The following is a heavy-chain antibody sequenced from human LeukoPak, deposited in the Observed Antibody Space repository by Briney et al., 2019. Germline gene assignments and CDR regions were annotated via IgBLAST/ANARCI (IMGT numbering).Heavy chain of an antibody. D-gene: IGHD6-19*01. CDR2: IIPIFGTA. CDR3: AREPRVGIAVAEGWFDP. CDR1: GGTFSSYA. Sequence: ASVKVSCKXSGGTFSSYAISWVRQAPGQGLEWMGGIIPIFGTANYAQKFQGRVTITTDESTSTAYMELSSLRSEDTAVYYCAREPRVGIAVAEGWFDPWGQGTLVTVSS. J-gene: IGHJ5*02. V-gene: IGHV1-69*05.